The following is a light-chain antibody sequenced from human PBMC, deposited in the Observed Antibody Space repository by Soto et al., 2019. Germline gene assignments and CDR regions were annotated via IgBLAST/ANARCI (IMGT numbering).Light chain of an antibody. CDR1: QSLLHSNGYNY. CDR3: MQALQTWT. V-gene: IGKV2-28*01. CDR2: LGS. Sequence: DIVMTQSKLSLPVTPGEPASISCRSSQSLLHSNGYNYLDWYLQKPGQSPQLLIYLGSNRASGVPDRFSGSGSGTDFTLKISRVEAEDVGVYYCMQALQTWTFGQGTKV. J-gene: IGKJ1*01.